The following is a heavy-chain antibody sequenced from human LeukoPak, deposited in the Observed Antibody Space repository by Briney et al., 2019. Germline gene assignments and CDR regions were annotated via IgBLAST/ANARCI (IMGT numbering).Heavy chain of an antibody. Sequence: GGSLRLSCAASGFTFSSYSMTWVRQAPGKGLEWVSSMSSGSRYIYYAGSVRGRFTISRDNAKNSLYLLMNSLRVEDTAVYYCARDRPTGASRLFVVQWGQGTLVTVSS. CDR2: MSSGSRYI. J-gene: IGHJ4*02. CDR1: GFTFSSYS. V-gene: IGHV3-21*01. D-gene: IGHD3-3*01. CDR3: ARDRPTGASRLFVVQ.